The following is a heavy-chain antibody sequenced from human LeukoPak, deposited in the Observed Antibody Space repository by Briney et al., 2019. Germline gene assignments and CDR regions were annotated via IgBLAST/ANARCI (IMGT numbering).Heavy chain of an antibody. CDR3: ARDRSATPSEFDY. J-gene: IGHJ4*02. D-gene: IGHD2-2*02. CDR1: GYTFTGYY. V-gene: IGHV1-2*02. Sequence: ASVKVSCKASGYTFTGYYMHWVRQAPGQGLEWMGWLNPNSGGIKYAQKFQGRVTMTRDTSTSTAQMELSRLRSDDTAFYYCARDRSATPSEFDYWGQGTLVSVSS. CDR2: LNPNSGGI.